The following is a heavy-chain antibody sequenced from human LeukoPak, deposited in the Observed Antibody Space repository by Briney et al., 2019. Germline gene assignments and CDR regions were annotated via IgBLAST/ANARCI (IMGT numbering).Heavy chain of an antibody. CDR1: GGSISSGGYY. CDR2: INHSGST. J-gene: IGHJ4*02. CDR3: ASAIWFGESQPFDY. D-gene: IGHD3-10*01. V-gene: IGHV4-30-2*01. Sequence: SQTLSLTCTVSGGSISSGGYYWSWIRQPPGKGLEWIGYINHSGSTNYNPSLKSRVTISVDTSKNQFSLKLSSVTAADTAVYYCASAIWFGESQPFDYWGQGTLVTVSS.